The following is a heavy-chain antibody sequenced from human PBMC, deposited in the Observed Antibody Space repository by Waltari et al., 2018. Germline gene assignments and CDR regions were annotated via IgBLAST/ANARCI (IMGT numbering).Heavy chain of an antibody. J-gene: IGHJ5*02. CDR3: AKAHFYDTSGYIEH. V-gene: IGHV3-23*01. CDR2: INGYGDKT. Sequence: EVQVLESGGELVRPGGSLRRTCAASGMISRSFAINWVRPAPGKGLEWVSGINGYGDKTYYADSVKGRFTLSRDNSKNTLTLQMNNLRGEDTAIYYCAKAHFYDTSGYIEHWGQGTLVTVSS. CDR1: GMISRSFA. D-gene: IGHD3-22*01.